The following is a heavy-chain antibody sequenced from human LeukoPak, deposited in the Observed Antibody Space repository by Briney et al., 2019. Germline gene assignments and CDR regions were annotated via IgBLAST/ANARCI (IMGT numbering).Heavy chain of an antibody. CDR2: IYYSGST. CDR1: GGSTSSYY. Sequence: SETLSLTCTVSGGSTSSYYWSWIRQPPGKGLEWIGYIYYSGSTNYNPSLKSRVTISVDTSKNQFSLKLSSVTAADTAVYYCATGTNGAFDIWGQGTMVTVSS. V-gene: IGHV4-59*08. CDR3: ATGTNGAFDI. D-gene: IGHD1/OR15-1a*01. J-gene: IGHJ3*02.